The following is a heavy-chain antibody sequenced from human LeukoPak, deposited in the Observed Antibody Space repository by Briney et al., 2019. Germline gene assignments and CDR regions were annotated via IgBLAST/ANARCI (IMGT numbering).Heavy chain of an antibody. CDR1: GGSFSGYQ. V-gene: IGHV4-34*01. D-gene: IGHD3-22*01. CDR2: IDDSAST. J-gene: IGHJ4*02. Sequence: TSETLSLTCAVYGGSFSGYQWGWIRQPPGKGLEWIGEIDDSASTNYNPSLKSRATISVDTSKNQFSLKLRSVTAADTAVYYCARRYYDSSGYEDWGQGTLVTVSS. CDR3: ARRYYDSSGYED.